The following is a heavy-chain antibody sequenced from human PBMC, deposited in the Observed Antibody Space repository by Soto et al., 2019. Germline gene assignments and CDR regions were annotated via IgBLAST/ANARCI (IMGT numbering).Heavy chain of an antibody. V-gene: IGHV3-23*01. Sequence: QPSETLSLTCTVSGGSISSYYWSWVRQAPGKGLEWVSSISGKGDNTYYADSVKGRFTISRDNSKNTLYVQMNSLRAEDTAVYFCANMPSVTMHLAWFDPWGQGTQVTVSS. D-gene: IGHD4-17*01. CDR3: ANMPSVTMHLAWFDP. J-gene: IGHJ5*02. CDR1: GGSISSYY. CDR2: ISGKGDNT.